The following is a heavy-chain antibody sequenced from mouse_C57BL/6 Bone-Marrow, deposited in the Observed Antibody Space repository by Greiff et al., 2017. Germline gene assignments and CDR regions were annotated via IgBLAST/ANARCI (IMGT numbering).Heavy chain of an antibody. Sequence: EVKVEESGGGLVQPGGSLKLSCAASGFTFSDYGMAWVRQAPRKGPEWVAFISNFAYSIYYAYTVTGRFTIARENAKNTLYLDMSSLRSEDTAMYYCARRAGTNYAMDYWGQGTSVTVSS. CDR1: GFTFSDYG. CDR2: ISNFAYSI. CDR3: ARRAGTNYAMDY. D-gene: IGHD4-1*01. J-gene: IGHJ4*01. V-gene: IGHV5-15*04.